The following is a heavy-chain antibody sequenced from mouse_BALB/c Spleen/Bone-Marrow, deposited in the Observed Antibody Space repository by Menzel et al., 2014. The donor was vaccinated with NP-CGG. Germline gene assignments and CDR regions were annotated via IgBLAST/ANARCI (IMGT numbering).Heavy chain of an antibody. CDR2: INPGSGGT. J-gene: IGHJ2*01. V-gene: IGHV1-54*01. Sequence: QVQLKQSGAELVRPGTSVKVSCKASGYAFTNYLIEWVKQRPGQGLEWIGVINPGSGGTNYNEKFKGKATLTADKSSSTAYMQLSSLTSDGSAVYFCARIYYGNYYWGQGTTLTVSS. CDR1: GYAFTNYL. D-gene: IGHD2-1*01. CDR3: ARIYYGNYY.